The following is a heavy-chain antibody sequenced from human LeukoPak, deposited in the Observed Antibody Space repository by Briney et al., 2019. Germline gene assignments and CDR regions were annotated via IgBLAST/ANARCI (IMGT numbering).Heavy chain of an antibody. Sequence: GGSLRLSCAASGFTFSSYSMNWVRQAPGKGLEWVSYISSSSSTMYYADSVKGRFTISRDNAKKSLYLQMNSLRAEDTAVYYCARDRNIVLMVYAITFDYWGQGTLVTVSS. D-gene: IGHD2-8*01. CDR1: GFTFSSYS. CDR3: ARDRNIVLMVYAITFDY. J-gene: IGHJ4*02. V-gene: IGHV3-48*01. CDR2: ISSSSSTM.